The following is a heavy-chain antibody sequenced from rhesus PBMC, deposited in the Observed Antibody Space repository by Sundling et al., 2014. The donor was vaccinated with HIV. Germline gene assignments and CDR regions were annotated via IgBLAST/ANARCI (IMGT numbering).Heavy chain of an antibody. CDR1: GDSISDYYY. D-gene: IGHD5-24*01. CDR3: AREGEKRWVQFLDS. Sequence: QVQLQESGPGLVKPSETLSLTCAVSGDSISDYYYWNWLRQPPGKGLEWIGNIYGYSAITYYNPSLVSRVAISKDTSKNQFFLKLTSVTAADTAVYYCAREGEKRWVQFLDSWGQGVVVTVSS. J-gene: IGHJ6*01. CDR2: IYGYSAIT. V-gene: IGHV4S9*01.